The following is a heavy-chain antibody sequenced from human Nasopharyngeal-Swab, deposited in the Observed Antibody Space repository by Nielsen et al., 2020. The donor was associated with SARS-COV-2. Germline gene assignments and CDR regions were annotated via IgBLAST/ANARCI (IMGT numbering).Heavy chain of an antibody. CDR3: ARHPGDYHDRGGLDF. V-gene: IGHV5-51*01. Sequence: GESLKISCKGSGYTFNNYWIGWVRQMPGKGLEWMGVIYPGDSDIKYSPSFRGQVTISADKSINAVYLQWSSLKASDSAMYFCARHPGDYHDRGGLDFWGQGTLVTSPQ. J-gene: IGHJ4*02. CDR2: IYPGDSDI. D-gene: IGHD4-17*01. CDR1: GYTFNNYW.